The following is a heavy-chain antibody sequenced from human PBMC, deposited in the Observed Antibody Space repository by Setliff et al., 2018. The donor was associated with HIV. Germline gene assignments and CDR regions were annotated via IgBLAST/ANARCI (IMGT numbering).Heavy chain of an antibody. CDR1: GYIVTSYY. D-gene: IGHD2-21*02. CDR3: ARDSPYGGNSGAFDI. Sequence: ASVKVSCKASGYIVTSYYIHWVRQAPGQGLEWMGRFNPSGGSTTYAQTFQGRVTTTRDTSTTTVYMELSSLRSDDTAVYYCARDSPYGGNSGAFDIWGQGIMVTVSS. V-gene: IGHV1-46*03. CDR2: FNPSGGST. J-gene: IGHJ3*02.